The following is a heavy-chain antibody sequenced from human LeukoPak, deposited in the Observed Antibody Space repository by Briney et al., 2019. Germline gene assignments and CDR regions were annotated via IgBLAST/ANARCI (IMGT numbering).Heavy chain of an antibody. V-gene: IGHV3-23*01. CDR2: ISGSGGST. J-gene: IGHJ3*02. D-gene: IGHD2-2*01. CDR3: AKVSRDIVRVPASPAFDI. Sequence: GGSLRLSCAASGFTFSSYAMSWVRQAPGKGLEWVSAISGSGGSTYYADSVKGRFTISRDNSKNTLYLQMNSLRAEDTAVYYCAKVSRDIVRVPASPAFDIWGQGTMVTVSS. CDR1: GFTFSSYA.